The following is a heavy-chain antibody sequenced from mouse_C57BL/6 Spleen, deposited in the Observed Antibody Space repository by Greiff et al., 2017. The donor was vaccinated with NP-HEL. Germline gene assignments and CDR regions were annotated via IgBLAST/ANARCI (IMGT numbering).Heavy chain of an antibody. CDR3: ASDLSFAY. V-gene: IGHV1-4*01. CDR2: INPSSGST. J-gene: IGHJ3*01. Sequence: VQLQQSGAELARPGSSVPLSCTASGYTFTSYWMHWVKQRPGQGLEWIGYINPSSGSTHYNQKFKDKATLTADKSSSTAYMQLSSLTSEDSAVYYGASDLSFAYWGQGTLVTVSA. CDR1: GYTFTSYW. D-gene: IGHD6-1*01.